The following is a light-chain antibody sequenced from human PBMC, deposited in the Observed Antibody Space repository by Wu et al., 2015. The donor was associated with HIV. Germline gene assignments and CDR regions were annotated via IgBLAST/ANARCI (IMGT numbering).Light chain of an antibody. CDR2: GAS. CDR1: QSVSSSY. CDR3: QQYGSSPRT. V-gene: IGKV3-20*01. J-gene: IGKJ1*01. Sequence: IVLTQLPGTLSLSPGERATLSCRASQSVSSSYLAWYQQKPGQAPRLLIYGASSRATGIPDRFSGSGSGTDFTLTISRLEPEDFAVYYCQQYGSSPRTFGQGTKVEIK.